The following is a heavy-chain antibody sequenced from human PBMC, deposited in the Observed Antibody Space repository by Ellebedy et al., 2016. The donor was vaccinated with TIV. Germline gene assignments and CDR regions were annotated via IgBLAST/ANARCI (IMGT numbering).Heavy chain of an antibody. CDR1: GFTFRTYW. Sequence: ESLKISCAASGFTFRTYWMSWVRQPPGKGLEWIGEVNHRGRTNYNPSLKSRGTISEDTSKNQFSLKLSSVTAADTAVYYCATGMSGSWGQGTLVTVSS. CDR3: ATGMSGS. CDR2: VNHRGRT. D-gene: IGHD1-14*01. V-gene: IGHV4-34*08. J-gene: IGHJ4*02.